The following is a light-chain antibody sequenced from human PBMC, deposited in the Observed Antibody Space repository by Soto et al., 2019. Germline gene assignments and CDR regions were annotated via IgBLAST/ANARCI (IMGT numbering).Light chain of an antibody. CDR1: SSDVGGYNY. CDR3: CSYAGSHFL. Sequence: QSVLTQPRSMSGSPGQSVTISCTGTSSDVGGYNYVSWYQQHPGKAPKLMIYDVSQRPSGVPDRFSGSKSGNTASLTISGLQHEDEADYYCCSYAGSHFLFGGGTKVTVL. J-gene: IGLJ2*01. CDR2: DVS. V-gene: IGLV2-11*01.